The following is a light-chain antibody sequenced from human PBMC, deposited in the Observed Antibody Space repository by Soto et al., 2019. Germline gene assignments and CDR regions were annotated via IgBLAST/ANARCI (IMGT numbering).Light chain of an antibody. CDR3: QHYNSYSEA. J-gene: IGKJ1*01. Sequence: EIVMTQSPATLSVSPGGRATLSCRASQSISDTLAWYQQKPGQAPRLLIHGASTRAPGFPARFSGSGSGTDFTLTISSLQPDDFATYYCQHYNSYSEAFGQGTKVDIK. V-gene: IGKV3-15*01. CDR1: QSISDT. CDR2: GAS.